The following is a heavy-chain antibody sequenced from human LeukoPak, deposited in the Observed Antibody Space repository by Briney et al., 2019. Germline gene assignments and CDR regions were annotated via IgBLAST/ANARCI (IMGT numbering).Heavy chain of an antibody. CDR1: GFTFSSYA. CDR3: ARGQGNGDGYDVVDFDY. CDR2: ISGSGGST. Sequence: GGSLRLSCAASGFTFSSYAMSWVRQAPGKGLEWVSAISGSGGSTYYADSVKGRFTISRDNAKNSLFLQMNSLRAEDTAVYYCARGQGNGDGYDVVDFDYWGQGILVTVSS. D-gene: IGHD2-21*02. V-gene: IGHV3-23*01. J-gene: IGHJ4*02.